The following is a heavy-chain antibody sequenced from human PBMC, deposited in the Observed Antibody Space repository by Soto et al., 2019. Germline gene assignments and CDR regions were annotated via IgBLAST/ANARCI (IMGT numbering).Heavy chain of an antibody. CDR2: IIPISGTA. Sequence: QVQLVQSGAEVNKPGSSVKVSCKASGGTFSSYAISWVRQAPGQGLEWMGGIIPISGTANYAQKFQGRVTIPADESTSTAYMELSSLRSEDTAVYYCARSQGSSTSLEIYYYYYYGMDVWGQGTTVTVSS. CDR3: ARSQGSSTSLEIYYYYYYGMDV. J-gene: IGHJ6*02. V-gene: IGHV1-69*01. CDR1: GGTFSSYA. D-gene: IGHD2-2*01.